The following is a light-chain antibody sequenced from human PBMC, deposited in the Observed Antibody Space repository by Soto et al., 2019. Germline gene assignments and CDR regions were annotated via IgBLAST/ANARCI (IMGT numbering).Light chain of an antibody. Sequence: IGLTQSPATLSVSPGERATLSCRASQSVSSNIAWDQQKPGQAHTLLIYGASTRATGIPARFSGSGSGTEFTLTISILQSEDFAVYDCQQYNNWPPWTFGQGTKVDI. CDR3: QQYNNWPPWT. J-gene: IGKJ1*01. CDR2: GAS. V-gene: IGKV3-15*01. CDR1: QSVSSN.